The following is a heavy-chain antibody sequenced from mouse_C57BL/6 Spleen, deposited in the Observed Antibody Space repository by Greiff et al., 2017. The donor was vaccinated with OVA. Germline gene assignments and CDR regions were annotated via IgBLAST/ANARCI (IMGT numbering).Heavy chain of an antibody. V-gene: IGHV5-17*01. CDR1: GFTFSDYG. CDR3: ARDYYGSSSAWFAY. D-gene: IGHD1-1*01. CDR2: ISSGSSTI. Sequence: DVKLVESGGGLVKPGGSLKLSCAASGFTFSDYGMHWVRQAPEKGLEWVAYISSGSSTIYYADTVKGRFTISRDNAKNTLFLQMTSLRSEDTAMDYCARDYYGSSSAWFAYWGQGTLVTVSA. J-gene: IGHJ3*01.